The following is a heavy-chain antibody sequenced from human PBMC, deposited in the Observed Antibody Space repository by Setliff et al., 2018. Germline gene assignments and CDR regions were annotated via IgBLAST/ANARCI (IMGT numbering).Heavy chain of an antibody. V-gene: IGHV1-69*05. CDR2: TIPIFGST. J-gene: IGHJ6*03. Sequence: RASVKVSCEASGGTFSSYGISWVRQAPGQGLEWMGGTIPIFGSTNYAQKFQDRVTIITDESTSTAFMQLSSLRSEDTAVYYCAREGVDTRSSTDYRYYMDVWGKGTTVTVSS. CDR1: GGTFSSYG. D-gene: IGHD5-18*01. CDR3: AREGVDTRSSTDYRYYMDV.